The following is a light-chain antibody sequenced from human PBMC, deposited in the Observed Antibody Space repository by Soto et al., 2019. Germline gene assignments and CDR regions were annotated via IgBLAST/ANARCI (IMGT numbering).Light chain of an antibody. J-gene: IGKJ4*01. V-gene: IGKV3-11*01. Sequence: EIVLTQSPATLSLSPGERATLSSRASQSVSSYLLWFQQKPGQAPRLLIYDASNRATGIPARFSGSGSGTDFALTISSLEPEDFAVYYCQQRSNWPLTFGGGTKVDI. CDR1: QSVSSY. CDR3: QQRSNWPLT. CDR2: DAS.